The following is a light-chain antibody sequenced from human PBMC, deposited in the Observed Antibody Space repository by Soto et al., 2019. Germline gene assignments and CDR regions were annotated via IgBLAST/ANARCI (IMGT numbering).Light chain of an antibody. CDR1: QSISSS. CDR2: GAS. Sequence: EIVMTQSPATLSVSPGESATLSCRASQSISSSKLAWYQQNPGQAPRLLMYGASNRATGIPARFSGSGSGTEFTLTISSLQSEDFAVYDCQQYNNGPPITFGQGTRLEIK. CDR3: QQYNNGPPIT. J-gene: IGKJ5*01. V-gene: IGKV3-15*01.